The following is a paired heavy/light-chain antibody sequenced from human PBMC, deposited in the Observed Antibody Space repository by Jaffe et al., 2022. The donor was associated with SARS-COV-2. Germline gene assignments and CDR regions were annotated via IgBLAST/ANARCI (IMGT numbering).Heavy chain of an antibody. CDR3: AKLLAGDSSGWYGPGGPDY. D-gene: IGHD6-19*01. V-gene: IGHV3-23*01. CDR2: ISGSGGST. CDR1: GFTFSSYA. J-gene: IGHJ4*02. Sequence: EVQLLESGGGLVQPGGSLRLSCAASGFTFSSYAMSWVRQAPGKGLEWVSAISGSGGSTYYADSVKGRFTISRDNSKNTLYLQMNSLRAEDTAVYYCAKLLAGDSSGWYGPGGPDYWGQGTLVTVSS.
Light chain of an antibody. Sequence: EIVMTQSPATLSVSPGERATLSCRASQSVSSNLAWYQQKPGQAPRLLIYGASTRATGIPARFSGSGSGTEFTLTISSLQSEDFAVYYCQQYNNWPFFTFGPGTKVDIK. CDR3: QQYNNWPFFT. CDR1: QSVSSN. V-gene: IGKV3-15*01. J-gene: IGKJ3*01. CDR2: GAS.